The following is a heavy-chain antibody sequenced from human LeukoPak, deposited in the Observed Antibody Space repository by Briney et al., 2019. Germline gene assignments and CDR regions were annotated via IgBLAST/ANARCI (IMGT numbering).Heavy chain of an antibody. CDR3: ASSYDSSGYWPFDY. J-gene: IGHJ4*02. CDR1: GGSFSGYY. D-gene: IGHD3-22*01. CDR2: INHSGST. V-gene: IGHV4-34*01. Sequence: SETLSLTCAVYGGSFSGYYWSWIRQPPGKGLEWIGEINHSGSTNYNPSLKSRVTISVDTSKNQFSLKLSSVTAADTAVYYCASSYDSSGYWPFDYWGQGTLVTVSS.